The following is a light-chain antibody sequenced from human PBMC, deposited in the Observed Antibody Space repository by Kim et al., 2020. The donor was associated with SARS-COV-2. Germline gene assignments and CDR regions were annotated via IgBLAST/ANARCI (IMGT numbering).Light chain of an antibody. J-gene: IGKJ1*01. CDR2: GAS. CDR1: QNIYSN. CDR3: KEYNNWPRT. Sequence: EVVMTQSPATLSVSPGERDTLSCRASQNIYSNLVWYQQKPGQAPRLLIYGASARATVIPARFSGSGSGTEFTLTISSLQSEDFAVYYCKEYNNWPRTFGQGTKVDIK. V-gene: IGKV3-15*01.